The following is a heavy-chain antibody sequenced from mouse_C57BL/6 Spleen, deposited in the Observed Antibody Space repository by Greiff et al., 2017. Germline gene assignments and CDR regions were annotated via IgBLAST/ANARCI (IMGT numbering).Heavy chain of an antibody. CDR1: GYTFTSYW. CDR3: ASGLLWYPLDV. CDR2: INPSNGGT. V-gene: IGHV1-53*01. J-gene: IGHJ1*03. D-gene: IGHD2-1*01. Sequence: QVQLQQPGAELVKPGASVKMSCKASGYTFTSYWITWVKQRPGQGLEWIGNINPSNGGTNYNEKFKSKATLTVDKSSSTAYMQLSSLTSEDSAVYYCASGLLWYPLDVWGTGTTVTVSS.